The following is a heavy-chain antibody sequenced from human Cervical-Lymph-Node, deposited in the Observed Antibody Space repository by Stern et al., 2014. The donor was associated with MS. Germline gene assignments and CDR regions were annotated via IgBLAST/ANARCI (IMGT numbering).Heavy chain of an antibody. CDR1: RFNFDDYA. CDR2: ISWHSGSM. J-gene: IGHJ6*02. Sequence: EVQLVESGGGLVQPGRSLRLSCAGSRFNFDDYAMHWVRHDPGRGMEWVSSISWHSGSMDYADSGKGRFTISRDNAKNSLYLQMDSLRVEDTAIYYCAKDISSGRWEAQYYYGMDVWGQGTTVTVSS. D-gene: IGHD6-19*01. V-gene: IGHV3-9*01. CDR3: AKDISSGRWEAQYYYGMDV.